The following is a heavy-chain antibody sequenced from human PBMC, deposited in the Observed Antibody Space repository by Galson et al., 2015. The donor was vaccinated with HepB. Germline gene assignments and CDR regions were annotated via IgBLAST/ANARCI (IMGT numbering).Heavy chain of an antibody. D-gene: IGHD6-19*01. CDR2: ISWNSGSI. CDR3: AKDNRGGIAVAGPFDY. V-gene: IGHV3-9*01. J-gene: IGHJ4*02. CDR1: GFTFDDYA. Sequence: SLRLSCAASGFTFDDYAMHWVRQAPGKGLEWVPGISWNSGSIGYADSVKGRFTISRDNAKNSLYLQMNSLRAEDTALYYCAKDNRGGIAVAGPFDYWGQGTLVTVSS.